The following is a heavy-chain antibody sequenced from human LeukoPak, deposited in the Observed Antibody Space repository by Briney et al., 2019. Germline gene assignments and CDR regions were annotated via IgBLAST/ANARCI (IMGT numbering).Heavy chain of an antibody. J-gene: IGHJ6*02. CDR3: ATELRLFGVVMNGMDV. Sequence: ASVKVSCKVSGYTLTELSMHWVRQAPGKGLEWMGGFDPVDGETIYAQKFQGRVTMTEDTSTDTAYMELSSLRSEDTAVYYCATELRLFGVVMNGMDVWGQGTTVTVSS. D-gene: IGHD3-3*01. CDR1: GYTLTELS. CDR2: FDPVDGET. V-gene: IGHV1-24*01.